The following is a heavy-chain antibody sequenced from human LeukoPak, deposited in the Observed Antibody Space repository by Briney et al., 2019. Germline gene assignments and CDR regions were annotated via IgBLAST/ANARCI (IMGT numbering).Heavy chain of an antibody. Sequence: GGSLRLSCAASGFTFGNAYMSWVRQAPGKGLEWVGRIKNKAEGGTTDYAAPVKGRFTISRDDSTSTLYLQMNSLKTEDTAVYYCGTGSAFDIWGQGTMVTVSS. CDR2: IKNKAEGGTT. V-gene: IGHV3-15*01. D-gene: IGHD1-1*01. J-gene: IGHJ3*02. CDR1: GFTFGNAY. CDR3: GTGSAFDI.